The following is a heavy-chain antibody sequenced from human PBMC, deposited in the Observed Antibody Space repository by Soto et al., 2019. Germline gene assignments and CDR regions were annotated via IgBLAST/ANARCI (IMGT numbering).Heavy chain of an antibody. CDR3: AKSGIGGYFS. J-gene: IGHJ5*02. D-gene: IGHD3-22*01. V-gene: IGHV3-23*01. Sequence: GGSLRLSCAASGFTFRSYAMNWVRQTPGKGLEWVSAISGGVDTTFYADSVKGRFTISRDNSKNTLYLEMNSLRAEDTAVYYCAKSGIGGYFSWGQGTLVTVSS. CDR1: GFTFRSYA. CDR2: ISGGVDTT.